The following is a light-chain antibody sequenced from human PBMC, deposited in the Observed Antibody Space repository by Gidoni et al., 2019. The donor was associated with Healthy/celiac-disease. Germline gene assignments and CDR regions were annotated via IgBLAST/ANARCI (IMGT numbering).Light chain of an antibody. CDR2: EVR. J-gene: IGLJ2*01. V-gene: IGLV2-14*01. CDR1: SSDVGGYNY. CDR3: SSYTSSSTVV. Sequence: QSALTQPASVSGSPGQSITISCPGTSSDVGGYNYVSWYQQHPGKAPKLMIYEVRNRPSGVSNRFSGSKSGNTASLTNSGLQAEDEADYYCSSYTSSSTVVFGGGTKLTVL.